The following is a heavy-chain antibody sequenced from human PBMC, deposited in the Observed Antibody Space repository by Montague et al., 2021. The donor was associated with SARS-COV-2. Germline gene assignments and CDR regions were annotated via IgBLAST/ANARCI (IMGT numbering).Heavy chain of an antibody. V-gene: IGHV4-4*09. CDR3: ARLTGSRVYYYHYGLDV. J-gene: IGHJ6*02. CDR1: GDSIRESH. Sequence: SETLSLTCTVSGDSIRESHWSWIRQPPGKGLEWIGYIDNRGSTNYNPALESRVTLTVSASNNQFYLTLRSVTAAGTAVYYCARLTGSRVYYYHYGLDVWGQGTTVTVSS. D-gene: IGHD1-20*01. CDR2: IDNRGST.